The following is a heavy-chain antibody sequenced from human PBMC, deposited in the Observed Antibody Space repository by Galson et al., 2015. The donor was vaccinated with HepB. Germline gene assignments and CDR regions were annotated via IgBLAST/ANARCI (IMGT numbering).Heavy chain of an antibody. CDR1: GFSFSSYG. CDR3: ARGRNYYDSTGSYDH. D-gene: IGHD3-22*01. J-gene: IGHJ4*02. Sequence: SLRLSCAASGFSFSSYGMHWVRQAPGTGLEWVAAVSYDGINKYYSDSLKGRFTISRDNSKNTLYLQMNSPRVGDTAVYYCARGRNYYDSTGSYDHWGQGTLVTVSS. CDR2: VSYDGINK. V-gene: IGHV3-30*03.